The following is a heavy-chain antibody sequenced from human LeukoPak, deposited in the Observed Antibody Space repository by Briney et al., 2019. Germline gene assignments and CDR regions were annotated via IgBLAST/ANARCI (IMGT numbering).Heavy chain of an antibody. Sequence: GRSLRLSCAASGFTFDDYAMHWVRQAPGKGLEWVSGISWNSGSIGYADSVKGRFTISRDNAKNSLYLQMNSLRAEDTALYYCAKDWGTTGTTELFDAFDIWGQGTMVTVSS. CDR2: ISWNSGSI. V-gene: IGHV3-9*01. J-gene: IGHJ3*02. CDR1: GFTFDDYA. CDR3: AKDWGTTGTTELFDAFDI. D-gene: IGHD1-1*01.